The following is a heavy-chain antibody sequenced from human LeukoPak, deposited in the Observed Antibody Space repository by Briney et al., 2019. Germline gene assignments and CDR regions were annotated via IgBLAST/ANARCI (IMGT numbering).Heavy chain of an antibody. D-gene: IGHD3-22*01. Sequence: SETLSLTCTVSGGSISSYYWSWIRQPAGKGLEWIGRIYTSGSTNYNPSLKSRVTMSVDTSKNQFSLKLSSVTAADTAVYYCARGDDSSGYYGGPKIDYWGQGTLVTVSS. CDR3: ARGDDSSGYYGGPKIDY. V-gene: IGHV4-4*07. CDR2: IYTSGST. J-gene: IGHJ4*02. CDR1: GGSISSYY.